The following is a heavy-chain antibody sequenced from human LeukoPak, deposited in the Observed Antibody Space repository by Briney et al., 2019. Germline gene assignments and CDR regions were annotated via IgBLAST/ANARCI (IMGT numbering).Heavy chain of an antibody. CDR2: ITSSSTYI. J-gene: IGHJ6*03. D-gene: IGHD3-10*01. CDR1: GFTFSNYN. V-gene: IGHV3-21*04. CDR3: AKNYGSGSSVKYYYYMDV. Sequence: GGSLRLSCAASGFTFSNYNMNWVRQAPGKGLEWVSSITSSSTYIYYADSVKGRFTISRDNSKNTLYLQMNSLRAEDSAVYYCAKNYGSGSSVKYYYYMDVWGKGTTVTVSS.